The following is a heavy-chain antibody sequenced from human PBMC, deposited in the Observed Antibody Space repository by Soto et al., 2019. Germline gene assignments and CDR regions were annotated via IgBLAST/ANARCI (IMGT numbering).Heavy chain of an antibody. J-gene: IGHJ6*02. Sequence: ASVKVSCKVSGYTLTELSMHWVRQAPGKGLEWMGGFDPEDGETIYAQKFQGRVTMTEDTSTDTTYMELSSLRSEDTAVYYCATESGIAAAYGMDVWGQGTTVTVSS. CDR1: GYTLTELS. CDR3: ATESGIAAAYGMDV. CDR2: FDPEDGET. D-gene: IGHD6-13*01. V-gene: IGHV1-24*01.